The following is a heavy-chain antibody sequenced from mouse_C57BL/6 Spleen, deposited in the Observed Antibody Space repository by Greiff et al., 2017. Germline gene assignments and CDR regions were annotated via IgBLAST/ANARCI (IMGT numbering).Heavy chain of an antibody. CDR3: AREVYDGYFDY. J-gene: IGHJ2*01. CDR1: GYSITSGYD. V-gene: IGHV3-1*01. Sequence: DVKLVESGPGMVKPSQSLSLTCTVTGYSITSGYDWHWIRHFPGNKLEWMGYISYSGSTNYNPSLKSRISITHDTSKNHFFLKLNSVTTEDTATYYCAREVYDGYFDYWGQGTTLTVSS. CDR2: ISYSGST. D-gene: IGHD2-3*01.